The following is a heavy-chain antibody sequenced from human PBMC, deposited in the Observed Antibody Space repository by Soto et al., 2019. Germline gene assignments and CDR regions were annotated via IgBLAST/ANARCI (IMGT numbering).Heavy chain of an antibody. J-gene: IGHJ4*02. D-gene: IGHD3-22*01. CDR2: IKQDGSEK. Sequence: PGGSLRLSCAASGFTFSSYWMSWVRQAPGKGLEWVANIKQDGSEKYYVDSVKGRFTISRDNAKNSLYLQMNSLRAEDTAVYYCARDDGDYYDSSGYLFDYWGQGTLVTVSS. CDR1: GFTFSSYW. V-gene: IGHV3-7*05. CDR3: ARDDGDYYDSSGYLFDY.